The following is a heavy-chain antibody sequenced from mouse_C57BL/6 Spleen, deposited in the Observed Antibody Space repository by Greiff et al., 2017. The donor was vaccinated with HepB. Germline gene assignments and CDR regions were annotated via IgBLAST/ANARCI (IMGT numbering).Heavy chain of an antibody. D-gene: IGHD1-1*01. Sequence: VQLQQPGAELVKPGASVKLSCKASGYTFTSYWMHWVKQRPGRGLEWIGRIDPNSGGTKYNEKFKSEATLTVDKPSSTAYMQLSSLTSEDSAVYYCARSADYGSSPAWFAYWGQGTLVTVSA. CDR1: GYTFTSYW. V-gene: IGHV1-72*01. J-gene: IGHJ3*01. CDR3: ARSADYGSSPAWFAY. CDR2: IDPNSGGT.